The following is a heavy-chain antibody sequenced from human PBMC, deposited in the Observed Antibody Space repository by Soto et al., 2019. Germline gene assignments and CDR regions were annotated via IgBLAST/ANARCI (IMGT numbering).Heavy chain of an antibody. CDR3: ARDLFSTEPDADETAMDNYGDYGMEV. V-gene: IGHV3-30-3*01. CDR1: GFTFSSYA. Sequence: QVQLVESGGGVVQPGRSLRLSCAASGFTFSSYAMHWVRQAPGKGLEWVAVISYDGSNKYYADSVKGRFTISRDNTKKTRYQQMNRVRAEGTAVYYGARDLFSTEPDADETAMDNYGDYGMEVWGQGTTVTVSS. D-gene: IGHD5-18*01. CDR2: ISYDGSNK. J-gene: IGHJ6*02.